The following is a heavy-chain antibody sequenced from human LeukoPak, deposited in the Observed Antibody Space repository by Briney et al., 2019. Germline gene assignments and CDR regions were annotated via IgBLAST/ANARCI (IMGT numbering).Heavy chain of an antibody. J-gene: IGHJ4*02. CDR3: AKATLADY. CDR1: GFIFSSYG. V-gene: IGHV3-30*18. D-gene: IGHD3-3*02. CDR2: ISYDGSNK. Sequence: GGSLRLSCAASGFIFSSYGMHWVRQAPGKGLEWVAVISYDGSNKYYADSVKGRFTISRDNSKNTLYLQMNSLRAEDTAVYYCAKATLADYWGQGTLVTVSS.